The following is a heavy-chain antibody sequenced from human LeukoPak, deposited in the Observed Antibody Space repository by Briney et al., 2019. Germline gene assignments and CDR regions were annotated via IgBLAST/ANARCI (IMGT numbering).Heavy chain of an antibody. CDR3: ARGRDGYNYQLPDDY. Sequence: PSQTLSLTCAVSGGSISSGGYSWSWIRQPPGKGLEWIGYIYHSGSTYYNPSLKSRVTISVDRSKNQFSLKLSSVTAADTAVYYCARGRDGYNYQLPDDYWGQGTLVTVSS. J-gene: IGHJ4*02. D-gene: IGHD5-24*01. CDR2: IYHSGST. CDR1: GGSISSGGYS. V-gene: IGHV4-30-2*01.